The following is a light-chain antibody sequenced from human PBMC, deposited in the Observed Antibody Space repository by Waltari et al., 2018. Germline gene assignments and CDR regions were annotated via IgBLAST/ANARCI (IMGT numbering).Light chain of an antibody. CDR1: QSVSSNY. V-gene: IGKV3-20*01. J-gene: IGKJ1*01. CDR2: GAS. Sequence: ENVLTQSPGTLSLSPGENATLSCRASQSVSSNYLAWYQQIPGQAPRLLIYGASSRATGIPDRFSGSGSGTDFTLTISRLEPEDFAVYYCQQYGSSPPWTFGQGTKVEIK. CDR3: QQYGSSPPWT.